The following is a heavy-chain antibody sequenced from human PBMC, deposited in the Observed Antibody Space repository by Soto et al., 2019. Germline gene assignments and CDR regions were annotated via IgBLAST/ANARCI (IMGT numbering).Heavy chain of an antibody. CDR1: GYSFTSYW. V-gene: IGHV5-51*01. D-gene: IGHD3-9*01. CDR2: IYPGDSDT. Sequence: GESLKISCKGSGYSFTSYWIGWVRRMSGKGLEWMGIIYPGDSDTRYSPSFQGQVTISADKSISTAYLQWSSLKASDTAMYYCARHGVGDILTGQPDYWGQGTLVTVSS. CDR3: ARHGVGDILTGQPDY. J-gene: IGHJ4*02.